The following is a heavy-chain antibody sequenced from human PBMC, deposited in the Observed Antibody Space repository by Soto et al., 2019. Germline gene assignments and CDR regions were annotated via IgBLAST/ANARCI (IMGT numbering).Heavy chain of an antibody. V-gene: IGHV1-2*02. CDR1: GDVFRSYG. CDR2: INPNSGGT. CDR3: AREEATAGNDCFDY. D-gene: IGHD6-13*01. Sequence: ASVKVSCKASGDVFRSYGINWVRQAPGQGLEWMGGINPNSGGTHYAEQFQGRVTMTWDTSISTLYMELNSLTSDDTAVYYCAREEATAGNDCFDYWGQGTLVTVSS. J-gene: IGHJ4*02.